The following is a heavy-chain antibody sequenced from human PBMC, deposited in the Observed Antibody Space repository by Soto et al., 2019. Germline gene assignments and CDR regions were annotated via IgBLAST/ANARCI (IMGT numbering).Heavy chain of an antibody. V-gene: IGHV3-23*01. D-gene: IGHD3-22*01. CDR2: ISYGGGTT. CDR3: AKNPGYYYDSTGYIFDY. J-gene: IGHJ4*02. CDR1: EFTFSNYA. Sequence: GGSLRLSCAASEFTFSNYAMSWVRQAPGKGLEWVSAISYGGGTTYYADSVKGRFTISRDNSKNTLYLQMNSLRAEDTAVYYCAKNPGYYYDSTGYIFDYWGQGTLVPVAS.